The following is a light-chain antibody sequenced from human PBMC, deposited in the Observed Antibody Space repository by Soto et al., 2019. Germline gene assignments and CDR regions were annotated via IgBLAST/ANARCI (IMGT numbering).Light chain of an antibody. J-gene: IGKJ2*01. V-gene: IGKV2-30*02. CDR1: LSLVHRDGNIY. CDR2: QAS. Sequence: VVLTQSPLSLSVPLVHPASISCGSSLSLVHRDGNIYLVWFQQRPGQSPRRLIYQASNRASGVPARFSGSGSVTDFTLTISRVEAEDVGVYYCLQATHWPHTFGQGTKVDI. CDR3: LQATHWPHT.